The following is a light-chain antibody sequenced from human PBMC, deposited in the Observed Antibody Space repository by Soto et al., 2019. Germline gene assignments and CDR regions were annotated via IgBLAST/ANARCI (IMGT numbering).Light chain of an antibody. J-gene: IGLJ2*01. CDR2: EGT. V-gene: IGLV2-23*01. Sequence: SALTQPASVSGSPGQSITISCTGTSSDVGSYNPVSWYQQHPGKAPKLMIYEGTKRPSGVSNRFSGSKSGNTASLTISGLQAEDEADYYCCSYATSSIHVVFGGGTKLTVL. CDR1: SSDVGSYNP. CDR3: CSYATSSIHVV.